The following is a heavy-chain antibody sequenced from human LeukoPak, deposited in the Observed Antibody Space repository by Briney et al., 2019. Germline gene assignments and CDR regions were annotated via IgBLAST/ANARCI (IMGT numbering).Heavy chain of an antibody. Sequence: GGSLRLSCAVSGFSFNSYPMHWVRQAPGKGLEWVAVISIDGTKQFYPDSVRGRFTISRDNTKYSLYLQLNSLSAEDTATYYCARGRIPAAGIDFWGQGTLVTVSS. J-gene: IGHJ4*02. D-gene: IGHD6-13*01. CDR3: ARGRIPAAGIDF. CDR2: ISIDGTKQ. V-gene: IGHV3-30*04. CDR1: GFSFNSYP.